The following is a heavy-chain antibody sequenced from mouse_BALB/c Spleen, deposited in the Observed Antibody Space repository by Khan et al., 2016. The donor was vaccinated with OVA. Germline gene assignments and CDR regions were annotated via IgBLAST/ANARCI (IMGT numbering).Heavy chain of an antibody. D-gene: IGHD2-10*01. CDR1: GYTFTNYG. J-gene: IGHJ4*01. CDR2: INTYTGEP. V-gene: IGHV9-3-1*01. CDR3: ARPPYCSDVMDY. Sequence: QIQLVQSGPELKKPGETVKISCKASGYTFTNYGMNWVKQAPGKGLKWMGWINTYTGEPTYTDDFKGRFAFSLETSASTAYLQINNLKNEDTATDFCARPPYCSDVMDYWGQGTSVTVSA.